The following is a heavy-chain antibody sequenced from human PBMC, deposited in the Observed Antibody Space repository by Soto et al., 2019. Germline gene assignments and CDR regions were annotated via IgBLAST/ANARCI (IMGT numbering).Heavy chain of an antibody. CDR1: GGSFKSYY. CDR3: ARLRSGVVTVDAFDI. Sequence: KNLSLTCSVSGGSFKSYYWSWVRQPPGKGLEGIGYIHTSGSTNYNPSLTSRVTISVDTPKHHFSLRLGSVMAAHTAVYFCARLRSGVVTVDAFDIW. J-gene: IGHJ3*02. CDR2: IHTSGST. V-gene: IGHV4-4*08. D-gene: IGHD3-3*01.